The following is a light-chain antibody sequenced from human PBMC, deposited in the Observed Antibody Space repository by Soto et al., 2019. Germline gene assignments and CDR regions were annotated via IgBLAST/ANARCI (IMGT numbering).Light chain of an antibody. CDR1: SSDVGGYNY. CDR2: DVD. J-gene: IGLJ2*01. Sequence: QSVLTQPASVSGSPGQSITISCTGTSSDVGGYNYVSWYQQHPGNAPKLMIYDVDNRPSGVSNRFSGSRSGNTASLTISGLQAEDEADYYCSSYTSSSTVVFGGGTKLTVL. CDR3: SSYTSSSTVV. V-gene: IGLV2-14*01.